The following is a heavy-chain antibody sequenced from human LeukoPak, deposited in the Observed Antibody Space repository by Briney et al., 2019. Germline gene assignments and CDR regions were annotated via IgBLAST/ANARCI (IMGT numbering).Heavy chain of an antibody. J-gene: IGHJ4*02. CDR2: IYPGDSDT. CDR1: GYTFTTYW. Sequence: GESLKISCKGSGYTFTTYWIGWVRQMPGKGLEWIGIIYPGDSDTRYNPSFQGQITISADKSISTASLQWSSLKASDTAMYYCARRGYCGGGTCYSFDYWGQGTLVTVSS. CDR3: ARRGYCGGGTCYSFDY. D-gene: IGHD2-15*01. V-gene: IGHV5-51*01.